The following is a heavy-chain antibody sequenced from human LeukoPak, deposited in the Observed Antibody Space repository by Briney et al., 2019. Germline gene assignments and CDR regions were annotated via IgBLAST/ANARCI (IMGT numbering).Heavy chain of an antibody. V-gene: IGHV3-9*01. CDR1: GFTFDDYA. CDR2: ISWNSGSI. D-gene: IGHD3-9*01. CDR3: AKASLRYFDWLPRD. J-gene: IGHJ4*02. Sequence: GGSLRLSCAASGFTFDDYAMHWVRQAPGKGLEWVSGISWNSGSIGHADSVKGRFTISRDNAKNSLYLQMNSLRAEDTALYYCAKASLRYFDWLPRDWGQGTLVTVSS.